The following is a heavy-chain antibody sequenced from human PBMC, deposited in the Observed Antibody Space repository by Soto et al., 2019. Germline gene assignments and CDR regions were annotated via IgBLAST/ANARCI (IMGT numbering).Heavy chain of an antibody. CDR3: ARERDGDSAATTMIRGLVGRYYYYGMDI. CDR1: GFTFSSYA. J-gene: IGHJ6*02. D-gene: IGHD3-10*01. CDR2: ISYDGSNK. V-gene: IGHV3-30-3*01. Sequence: QVQLVESGGGVVQPGRSLRLSCAASGFTFSSYAMHWVRQAPGTGLEWVALISYDGSNKYYADSVKGRFTISRDNSKNTLYLQMTSLRAEDTAVYYCARERDGDSAATTMIRGLVGRYYYYGMDIWGQATAVTVSS.